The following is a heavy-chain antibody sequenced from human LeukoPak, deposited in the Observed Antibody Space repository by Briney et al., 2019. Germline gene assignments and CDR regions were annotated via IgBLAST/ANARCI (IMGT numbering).Heavy chain of an antibody. V-gene: IGHV1-69*04. CDR1: GGTFSSYA. Sequence: ASVKVSCKAFGGTFSSYAISWVRQAPGQGLEWMGRIIPILGIANYAQKFQGRVTVTADKSTSTAYMELSSLRSEDTAVYYCARGYRGYYFDYWGQGTLVTVSS. CDR3: ARGYRGYYFDY. D-gene: IGHD1-1*01. J-gene: IGHJ4*02. CDR2: IIPILGIA.